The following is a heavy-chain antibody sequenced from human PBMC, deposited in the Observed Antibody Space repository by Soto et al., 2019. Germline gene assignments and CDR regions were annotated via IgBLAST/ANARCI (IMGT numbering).Heavy chain of an antibody. CDR1: GFTFNSNG. Sequence: PGRCRRLSWSAAGFTFNSNGMHWDRLAQGKGLEWVEFIWYDGSNKYYALSVEDRFSSSRNDSKNTLYIKMNSLRAEDTDVYYGARDHKIFGVFIPNGFDLWGQAPMVTVS. J-gene: IGHJ3*01. CDR3: ARDHKIFGVFIPNGFDL. D-gene: IGHD3-3*01. CDR2: IWYDGSNK. V-gene: IGHV3-33*01.